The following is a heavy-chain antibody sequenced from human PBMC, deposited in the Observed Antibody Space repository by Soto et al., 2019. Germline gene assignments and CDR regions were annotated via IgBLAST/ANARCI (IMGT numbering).Heavy chain of an antibody. CDR3: AREGILFSGAIVFYGLDV. CDR2: INPSSGNT. D-gene: IGHD1-1*01. CDR1: GYSFTRHD. V-gene: IGHV1-8*01. Sequence: QVQLVQSGAEVKKPGASVKVSCKASGYSFTRHDINWVRQAPGHGLEWMGWINPSSGNTGYAQRFLGRLTMTTDTSTSTAYMELSGLKSEDTAIYYCAREGILFSGAIVFYGLDVWGQGTTVTVPS. J-gene: IGHJ6*02.